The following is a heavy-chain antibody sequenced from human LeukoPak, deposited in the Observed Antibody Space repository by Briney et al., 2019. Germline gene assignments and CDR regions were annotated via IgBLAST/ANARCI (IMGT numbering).Heavy chain of an antibody. J-gene: IGHJ6*03. D-gene: IGHD3-10*01. CDR2: ISWSSGSI. CDR3: AKGYYYGSGSYRDYMDV. Sequence: GGSLRLSCAASGFTFDDYAMHWVRQVPGKGLEWVSGISWSSGSIGYADSVKGRFTISRDNAKNSLYLQMNSLRAEDTALYYCAKGYYYGSGSYRDYMDVWGKGTTVTVSS. CDR1: GFTFDDYA. V-gene: IGHV3-9*01.